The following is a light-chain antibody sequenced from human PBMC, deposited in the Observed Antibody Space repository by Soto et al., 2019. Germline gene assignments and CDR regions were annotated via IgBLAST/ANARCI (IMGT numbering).Light chain of an antibody. CDR3: QHSSNFHFS. J-gene: IGKJ5*01. CDR1: QSISSY. V-gene: IGKV1-39*01. CDR2: AAS. Sequence: IQMTQSPSSLSASVGDRVTITCRASQSISSYLNWYQQKPGKAPKLLIYAASSLQSGVPSRFSGSGSGTDFTLTINSLQPEDFATYYCQHSSNFHFSFGQGTRLEIK.